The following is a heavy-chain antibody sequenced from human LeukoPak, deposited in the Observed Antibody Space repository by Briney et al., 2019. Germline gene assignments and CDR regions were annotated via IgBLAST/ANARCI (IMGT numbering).Heavy chain of an antibody. Sequence: SETLSLTCTVSGGSIGTYYWSWIRQPPGKGLEWIGEVNHSGSTNYNPSLKSRVTISVDTSKNQFSLKLSSVTAADTAVYYCARAAEIWFDPWGQGTLVTVSS. CDR1: GGSIGTYY. CDR3: ARAAEIWFDP. V-gene: IGHV4-34*01. J-gene: IGHJ5*02. D-gene: IGHD5-24*01. CDR2: VNHSGST.